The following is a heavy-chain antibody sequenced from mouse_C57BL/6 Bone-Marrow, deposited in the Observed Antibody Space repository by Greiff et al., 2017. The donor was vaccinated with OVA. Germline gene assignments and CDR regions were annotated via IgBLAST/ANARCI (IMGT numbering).Heavy chain of an antibody. V-gene: IGHV1-81*01. J-gene: IGHJ3*01. CDR1: GYTFTSYG. CDR2: IYPRSGNT. Sequence: QVQLQQSGAELARPGASVKLSCKASGYTFTSYGISWVKQRTGQGLEWIGEIYPRSGNTYYNEKFKGKATLTADKSSSTAYMELRSLTSEDSAVYYCAREEDANDYEVAWCAYWGQGTLVTVSA. CDR3: AREEDANDYEVAWCAY. D-gene: IGHD2-4*01.